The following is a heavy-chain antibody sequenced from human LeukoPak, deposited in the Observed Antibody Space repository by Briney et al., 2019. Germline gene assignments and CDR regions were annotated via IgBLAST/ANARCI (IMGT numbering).Heavy chain of an antibody. D-gene: IGHD1-26*01. CDR3: ATYSGSSSMDF. CDR2: IKEDGSAK. J-gene: IGHJ4*02. V-gene: IGHV3-7*01. Sequence: GGSLRLSCEASGFTFSNYWMSWVRRAPGKGLEWVANIKEDGSAKYYVDSVKGRFTISRDNAKSSLYLQMNSLRAEDTSVYYCATYSGSSSMDFWGQGTLVTLSS. CDR1: GFTFSNYW.